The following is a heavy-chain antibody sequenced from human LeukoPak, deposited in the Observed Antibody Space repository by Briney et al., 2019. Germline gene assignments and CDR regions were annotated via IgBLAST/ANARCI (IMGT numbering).Heavy chain of an antibody. CDR2: INNVASHI. CDR3: GKDDYYYASGNNTFDF. J-gene: IGHJ3*01. V-gene: IGHV3-21*01. Sequence: GGSLRLSCAASGFSISSSAMNWVRQAPGKGLEWVSSINNVASHIYYAGSVRGRFTISRDNSKNTLYLQMNSLRAEDTAVYYCGKDDYYYASGNNTFDFWGQGTMVTVSS. CDR1: GFSISSSA. D-gene: IGHD3-10*01.